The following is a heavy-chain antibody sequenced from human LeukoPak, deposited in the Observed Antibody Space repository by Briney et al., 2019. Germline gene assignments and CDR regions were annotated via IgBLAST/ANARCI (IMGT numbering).Heavy chain of an antibody. CDR2: INTGNGNT. Sequence: ASVKVSCKASGYTFTTYAMHWVRQAPGQRLEWMGWINTGNGNTKYSQKFQGRVTITRDTSASTAYMELSSLGSEDTAVYYCAREALWFGHAFDIWGQGTMVTVSS. V-gene: IGHV1-3*04. CDR3: AREALWFGHAFDI. J-gene: IGHJ3*02. D-gene: IGHD3-10*01. CDR1: GYTFTTYA.